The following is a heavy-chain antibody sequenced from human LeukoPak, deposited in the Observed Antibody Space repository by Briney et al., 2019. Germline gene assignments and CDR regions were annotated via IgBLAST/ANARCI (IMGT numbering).Heavy chain of an antibody. D-gene: IGHD6-19*01. CDR2: ISSDGSNK. CDR1: GFIFSSYG. Sequence: GGSLRLSCSASGFIFSSYGMHWVRQAPGKGLEWVAAISSDGSNKYYADSVKGQLTISRDNSKNTLYLEMNSLRAEDTAVYFCAKDGVFRQWLGGWQDYWGQGTLVTVSS. V-gene: IGHV3-30*18. CDR3: AKDGVFRQWLGGWQDY. J-gene: IGHJ4*02.